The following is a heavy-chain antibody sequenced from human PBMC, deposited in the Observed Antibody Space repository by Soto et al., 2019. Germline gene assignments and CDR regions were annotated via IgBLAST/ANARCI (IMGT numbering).Heavy chain of an antibody. CDR2: IIPIFGTA. CDR3: ASATGDIVVVPAAPDYYYYGMDV. CDR1: GGTFSSYA. V-gene: IGHV1-69*06. Sequence: SVKVSCKASGGTFSSYAISWVRQAPGQGLEWMGGIIPIFGTANYAQKFQGRVTITADKSTSTAYMELSSLRSEDTAVYYCASATGDIVVVPAAPDYYYYGMDVWGQGTTVTVSS. D-gene: IGHD2-2*01. J-gene: IGHJ6*02.